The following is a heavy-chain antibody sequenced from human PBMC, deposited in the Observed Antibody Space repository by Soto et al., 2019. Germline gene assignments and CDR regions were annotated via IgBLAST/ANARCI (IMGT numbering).Heavy chain of an antibody. CDR3: TPDPILAAAGGSEP. CDR1: GFTFIYAW. Sequence: EVQLVESGGGLVKPGGSLRLSCEASGFTFIYAWMSWVRQAPGKGLEWVGHIKSNTDGGTTDYAAPVNGRFTISRDDSKTTLYLQMSSLKTEDTAVYYCTPDPILAAAGGSEPWGQGPLVTVSS. V-gene: IGHV3-15*01. J-gene: IGHJ5*02. D-gene: IGHD6-13*01. CDR2: IKSNTDGGTT.